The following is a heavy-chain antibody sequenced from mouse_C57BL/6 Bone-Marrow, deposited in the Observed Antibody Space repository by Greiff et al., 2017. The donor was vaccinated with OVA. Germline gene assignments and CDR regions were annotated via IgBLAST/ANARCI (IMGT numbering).Heavy chain of an antibody. Sequence: QVQLKESGPELVKPGASVKISCKASGYAFSSSWMNWVKQRPGKGLEWIGRIYPGDGDTNYNGKFKGKATLTADKSSSTAYMQLSSLTSEDSAVYFCARRAYYYGSSSLYYAMDYWGQGTSVTVSS. CDR1: GYAFSSSW. CDR2: IYPGDGDT. J-gene: IGHJ4*01. D-gene: IGHD1-1*01. V-gene: IGHV1-82*01. CDR3: ARRAYYYGSSSLYYAMDY.